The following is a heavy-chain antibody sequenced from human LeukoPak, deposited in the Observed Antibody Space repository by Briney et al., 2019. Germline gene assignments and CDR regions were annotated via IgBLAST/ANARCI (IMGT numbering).Heavy chain of an antibody. D-gene: IGHD2-2*03. CDR2: FIPIFGTA. CDR1: GGTFSSYA. CDR3: AREVGYCSSTSCYGGGNWFDP. Sequence: SVKVSCKASGGTFSSYAISWVRQAPGQGLEWMGGFIPIFGTANYAQKFQGRVTITTDESTSTAYMELSSLRSEDTAVYYCAREVGYCSSTSCYGGGNWFDPWGQGTLVTVSS. J-gene: IGHJ5*02. V-gene: IGHV1-69*05.